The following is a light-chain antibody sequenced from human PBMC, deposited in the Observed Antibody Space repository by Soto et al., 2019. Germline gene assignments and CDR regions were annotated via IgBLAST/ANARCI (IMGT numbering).Light chain of an antibody. CDR3: QQYNTYPWT. Sequence: DIQMTQSPSTLSASVGDRVTITCRASQSISSWLAWYQQKAGKAPKLLIYDASTLQSGVPSRFSGSGFGTEFTLTISSLQPDDFATYYCQQYNTYPWTFGQGTKVETK. CDR2: DAS. J-gene: IGKJ1*01. V-gene: IGKV1-5*01. CDR1: QSISSW.